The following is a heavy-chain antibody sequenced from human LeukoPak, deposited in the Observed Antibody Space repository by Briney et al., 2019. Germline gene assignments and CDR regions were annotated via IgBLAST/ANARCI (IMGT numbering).Heavy chain of an antibody. CDR2: IWYDGSNK. CDR3: ARDLIAQWLVKRYYYYGMDV. J-gene: IGHJ6*02. Sequence: PGRSLRLSCAASGFTFSSYGMHWVRQAPGKGLEWVAVIWYDGSNKYYADSVKGRFTISRDNSKNTLYLQMNSLRAEDTAVYYCARDLIAQWLVKRYYYYGMDVWGQGTTVTVSS. D-gene: IGHD6-19*01. V-gene: IGHV3-33*01. CDR1: GFTFSSYG.